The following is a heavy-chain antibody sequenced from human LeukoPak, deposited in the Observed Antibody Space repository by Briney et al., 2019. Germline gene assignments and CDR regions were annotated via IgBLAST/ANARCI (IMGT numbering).Heavy chain of an antibody. Sequence: GGSLRLSCAASGFTFNDYAMHWVRQVPGKGLEWVSLINWSGVSTYYADSVKGRFTISRDNNKDSLFLQMSSLRPEDTALYYCAKDSDSSGFFEPPVFWGQGTLVTVSS. CDR2: INWSGVST. CDR1: GFTFNDYA. D-gene: IGHD3-22*01. CDR3: AKDSDSSGFFEPPVF. J-gene: IGHJ4*02. V-gene: IGHV3-43D*03.